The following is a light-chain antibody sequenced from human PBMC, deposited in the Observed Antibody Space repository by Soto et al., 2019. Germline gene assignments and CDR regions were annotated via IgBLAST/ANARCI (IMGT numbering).Light chain of an antibody. J-gene: IGKJ1*01. CDR2: RAS. CDR3: LQYNSDFRT. Sequence: DIQMTQSPSTLSASVGDRVTITCRATQSINTWLAWYQQKPGKAPKLLIYRASSLESGVPSRFSGRGSGTDFTLTISSLQPEDFATYFCLQYNSDFRTFGQGTKVDIK. V-gene: IGKV1-5*03. CDR1: QSINTW.